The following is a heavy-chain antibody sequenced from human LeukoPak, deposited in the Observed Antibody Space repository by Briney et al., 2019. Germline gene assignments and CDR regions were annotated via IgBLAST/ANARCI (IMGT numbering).Heavy chain of an antibody. V-gene: IGHV1-69*13. J-gene: IGHJ4*02. CDR3: ARSTRYCSSTSCYLDFDY. CDR1: GGSFSTNS. CDR2: IIPIFGTA. Sequence: VASVKVSCKASGGSFSTNSISWVRQAPGQGLEWMGGIIPIFGTANYAQKFQGRVAITADESTSTAYMELSSLRSEDTAVYYCARSTRYCSSTSCYLDFDYWGQGTLVTVSS. D-gene: IGHD2-2*01.